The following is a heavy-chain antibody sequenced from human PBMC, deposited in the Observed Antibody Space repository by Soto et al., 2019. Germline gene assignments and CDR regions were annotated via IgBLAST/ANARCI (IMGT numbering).Heavy chain of an antibody. V-gene: IGHV3-7*01. CDR3: VGALTYEVPYYYYGMDV. D-gene: IGHD3-16*01. CDR2: IRQGGNEK. J-gene: IGHJ6*02. Sequence: GGSLRLSCTASGFMFSTYLMSWVRESPGKGLEWVANIRQGGNEKFYVDSVKGRFTISRDNAKKSLYLQMNSLRAEDTAVYYCVGALTYEVPYYYYGMDVWGQGTTVTVSS. CDR1: GFMFSTYL.